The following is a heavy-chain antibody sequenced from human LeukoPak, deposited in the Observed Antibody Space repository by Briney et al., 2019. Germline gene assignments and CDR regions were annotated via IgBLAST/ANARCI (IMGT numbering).Heavy chain of an antibody. CDR3: ARDLWGDNGPFDY. V-gene: IGHV3-30-3*01. D-gene: IGHD4-17*01. Sequence: GGSLRLSCAASGFTFSSYAVHWVRQAPGKGLEWVTYISSDGSNKYYADSVVGRFTISRDNSKDTLYLQMNSLRAEDTAVYYCARDLWGDNGPFDYWGQGTLVTVSS. CDR2: ISSDGSNK. CDR1: GFTFSSYA. J-gene: IGHJ4*02.